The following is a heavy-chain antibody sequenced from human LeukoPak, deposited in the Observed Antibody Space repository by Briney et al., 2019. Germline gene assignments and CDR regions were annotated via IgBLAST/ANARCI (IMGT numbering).Heavy chain of an antibody. CDR3: ARARRNYYDSSGYYWY. V-gene: IGHV4-39*07. CDR1: GGSISSSSYH. D-gene: IGHD3-22*01. Sequence: PSETLTLTCTVSGGSISSSSYHWGWIRQPPGKGLEWIGSIYYSGSTYYNPSLKSRVTTSVDTSKNQFSLKLSSVTAADTAAYYCARARRNYYDSSGYYWYWGQGTLVTVSS. J-gene: IGHJ4*02. CDR2: IYYSGST.